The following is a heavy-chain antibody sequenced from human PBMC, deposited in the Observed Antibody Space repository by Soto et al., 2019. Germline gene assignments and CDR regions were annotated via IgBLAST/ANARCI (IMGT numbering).Heavy chain of an antibody. CDR1: GDSINNSHW. CDR3: AREVNSSPARGPNWFDP. D-gene: IGHD6-13*01. Sequence: QVQLQESAPGLVQPSGTLSLTCAVSGDSINNSHWWSWVRQTLGKGLEWIGEAYHSGTTNYHPSLKTRVTISIDKSKNQFSLKMNSVTAADTAVYYCAREVNSSPARGPNWFDPWGQGALVTVSS. CDR2: AYHSGTT. J-gene: IGHJ5*02. V-gene: IGHV4-4*02.